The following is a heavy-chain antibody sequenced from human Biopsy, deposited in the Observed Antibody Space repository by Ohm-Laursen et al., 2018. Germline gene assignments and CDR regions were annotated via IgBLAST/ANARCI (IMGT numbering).Heavy chain of an antibody. CDR3: ARHSFGSGRDF. V-gene: IGHV4-39*01. CDR2: IYHTGIT. CDR1: DGSISNIINY. D-gene: IGHD3-10*01. J-gene: IGHJ4*02. Sequence: SQTLSLTCTVTDGSISNIINYWGWIRQPLGKGLEWLGSIYHTGITDYNPSLKSRVTISVDPSNNHFSQKLSSLTAADTAVYYCARHSFGSGRDFWGQGTLVTVSS.